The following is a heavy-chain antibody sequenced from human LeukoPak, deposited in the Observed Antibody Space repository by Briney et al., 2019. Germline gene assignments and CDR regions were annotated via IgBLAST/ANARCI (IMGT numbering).Heavy chain of an antibody. D-gene: IGHD5-12*01. Sequence: PGGSLRLSCAASGFTFSSYSMNWVRQAPGKGLEWVSSISSSSSYIYYADSVKGRFTISRDNAKNSLYLQMNSLRAEDTAVYYCARVVGSGYDTHFDYWGQGTLVTVSS. CDR3: ARVVGSGYDTHFDY. CDR1: GFTFSSYS. V-gene: IGHV3-21*01. CDR2: ISSSSSYI. J-gene: IGHJ4*02.